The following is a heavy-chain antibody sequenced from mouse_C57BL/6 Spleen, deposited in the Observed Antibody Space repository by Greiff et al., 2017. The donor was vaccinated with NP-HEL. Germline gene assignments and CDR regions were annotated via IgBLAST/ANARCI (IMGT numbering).Heavy chain of an antibody. J-gene: IGHJ1*03. CDR1: GFTFSDFY. CDR3: ARASYYSNYDWYFDV. V-gene: IGHV7-1*01. CDR2: SRNKANDYTT. D-gene: IGHD2-5*01. Sequence: EVMLVESGGGLVQSGRSLRLSCATSGFTFSDFYMEWVRQAPGKGLEWIAASRNKANDYTTEYSASVKGRFIVSRDTSQSILYLQMNALRAEDTAIYYCARASYYSNYDWYFDVWGTGTTVTVSS.